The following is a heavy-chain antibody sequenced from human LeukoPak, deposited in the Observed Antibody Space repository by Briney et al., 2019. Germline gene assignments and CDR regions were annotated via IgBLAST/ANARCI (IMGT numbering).Heavy chain of an antibody. CDR2: ISSSSSYI. J-gene: IGHJ4*02. Sequence: GGSLRLSCAASGFTFSSYSMNWVRQAPGKGLEWVSSISSSSSYIYYADSVKGRFTISRDNAKHSLYLQMNSLRAEDTAVYYCARDGAYCGGDCSGFYFDYWGQGTLVTVSS. CDR1: GFTFSSYS. D-gene: IGHD2-21*02. CDR3: ARDGAYCGGDCSGFYFDY. V-gene: IGHV3-21*01.